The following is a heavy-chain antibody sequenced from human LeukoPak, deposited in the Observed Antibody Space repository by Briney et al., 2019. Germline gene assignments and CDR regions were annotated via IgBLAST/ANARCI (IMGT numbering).Heavy chain of an antibody. J-gene: IGHJ4*02. Sequence: SETLSLTCTVSGASISSFHWTWIRQPAGKGLEWIGLIYSSGSAIYNPSLKSRVAMSVDMTKNQLSLKLSSVTAADTAMYYCARKDGDYWGQGTLVTVSS. CDR3: ARKDGDY. V-gene: IGHV4-4*07. CDR2: IYSSGSA. CDR1: GASISSFH.